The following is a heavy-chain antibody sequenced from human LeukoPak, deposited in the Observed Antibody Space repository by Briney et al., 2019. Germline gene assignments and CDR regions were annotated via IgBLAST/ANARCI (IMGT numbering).Heavy chain of an antibody. D-gene: IGHD6-19*01. CDR2: IFYSGSI. J-gene: IGHJ5*02. Sequence: PSETLSLTCTVSGGSMSGYYWSWIRQPPGKGLEWIGYIFYSGSINYNPSLRSRVTISVDTSKNQFSLKLNSVTAADTAVYYCARGSGWYLPWGQGTLVTVSS. CDR3: ARGSGWYLP. CDR1: GGSMSGYY. V-gene: IGHV4-59*01.